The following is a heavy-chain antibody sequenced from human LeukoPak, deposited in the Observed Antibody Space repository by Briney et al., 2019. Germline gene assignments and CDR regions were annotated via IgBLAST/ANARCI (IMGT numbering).Heavy chain of an antibody. V-gene: IGHV1-8*01. Sequence: GASLSVSCTASGYTFTRYDINWVRQAPGQGLEWMGWMNTNSGNTGYAQKFQGRVTMTRNTSISTAYMELSSLRSEVTAVYYGARAGGYCGRISCPYYFVYWCEGALVAVAS. CDR1: GYTFTRYD. D-gene: IGHD2-15*01. CDR3: ARAGGYCGRISCPYYFVY. CDR2: MNTNSGNT. J-gene: IGHJ4*02.